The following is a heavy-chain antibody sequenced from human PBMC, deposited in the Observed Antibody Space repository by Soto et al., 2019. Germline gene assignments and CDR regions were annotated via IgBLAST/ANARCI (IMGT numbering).Heavy chain of an antibody. D-gene: IGHD6-19*01. Sequence: QVQLVESGGGVVQPGRSLRLSCAASGFTFSIFGMHWVRQAPGKGLEWVAVISYDGSRTYYRDSVKGRFTISRDSSRNTLYLQMNSVRAEDTAVYYCAKSMAVAFPGFYGLDVWGQGTTVTVSS. CDR2: ISYDGSRT. J-gene: IGHJ6*02. CDR1: GFTFSIFG. V-gene: IGHV3-30*18. CDR3: AKSMAVAFPGFYGLDV.